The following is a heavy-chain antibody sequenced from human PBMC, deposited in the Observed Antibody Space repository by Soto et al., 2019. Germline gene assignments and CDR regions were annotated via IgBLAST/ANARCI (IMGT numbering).Heavy chain of an antibody. CDR2: IYYSGST. CDR3: VRLRSYILDV. CDR1: GGSISSSSYY. J-gene: IGHJ6*02. Sequence: SETLSLTCTVSGGSISSSSYYWGWIRQPPGKGLEWIGSIYYSGSTYYNPSLKSRVTISVDASKNQFSLKLSSVTAADTAVYYCVRLRSYILDVWGQGTTVTVSS. D-gene: IGHD3-3*02. V-gene: IGHV4-39*01.